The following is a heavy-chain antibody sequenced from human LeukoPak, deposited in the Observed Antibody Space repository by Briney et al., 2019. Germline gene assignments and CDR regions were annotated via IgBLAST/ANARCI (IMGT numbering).Heavy chain of an antibody. D-gene: IGHD5-12*01. CDR3: ARLTRGFSYCYYYYMDV. Sequence: TSETLSLTCAVYGGSFSGYYWSWIRQPPGKGLEWIGEINHSGSTNYNPSLKSRVAISVDTSKNQFSLKLSSVTAADTAVYYCARLTRGFSYCYYYYMDVWGKGTTVTVSS. CDR1: GGSFSGYY. CDR2: INHSGST. V-gene: IGHV4-34*01. J-gene: IGHJ6*03.